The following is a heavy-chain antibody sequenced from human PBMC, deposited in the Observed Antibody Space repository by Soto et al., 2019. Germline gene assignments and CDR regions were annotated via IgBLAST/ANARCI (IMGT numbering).Heavy chain of an antibody. V-gene: IGHV3-23*01. J-gene: IGHJ4*02. Sequence: EVQLLESGGGLVQPGGSLRLSCAASGFTFRNYAMSWARQAPGKGLEWVSAISGSGGTTHYADSVKGRFTIARDNSENTLDLQMNSLGVEDTAVYCCANERISASCYAFDYWGQGSLVNFSS. D-gene: IGHD2-2*01. CDR3: ANERISASCYAFDY. CDR2: ISGSGGTT. CDR1: GFTFRNYA.